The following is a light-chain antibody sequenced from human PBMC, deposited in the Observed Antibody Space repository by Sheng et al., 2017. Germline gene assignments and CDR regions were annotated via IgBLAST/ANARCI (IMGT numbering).Light chain of an antibody. V-gene: IGKV3-20*01. CDR3: QQYGSSPFT. Sequence: EIVLTQSPGTLSLSPGERVTLSCRVSSQSVSSTYLAWYQQKPGQSPRLLIYGTSTRAPGIPDRFSGSGSGTDFALTISRLEPEDFAVYYCQQYGSSPFTFGQGTKLEI. CDR1: QSVSSTY. CDR2: GTS. J-gene: IGKJ2*01.